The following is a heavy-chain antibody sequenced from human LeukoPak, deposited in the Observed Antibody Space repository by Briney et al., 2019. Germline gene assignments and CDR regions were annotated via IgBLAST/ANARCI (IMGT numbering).Heavy chain of an antibody. CDR1: GGSVNSGGYT. V-gene: IGHV4-61*08. D-gene: IGHD4/OR15-4a*01. Sequence: SETLSLTCTVSGGSVNSGGYTWSWVRQPPGKGLEWIGYITYSGSTNYNPSLKSRVTISIDTSKNQFSLKLSSVTAADTAVYYCARDRVRGDANPYFDYWGQGTLVTVSS. J-gene: IGHJ4*02. CDR2: ITYSGST. CDR3: ARDRVRGDANPYFDY.